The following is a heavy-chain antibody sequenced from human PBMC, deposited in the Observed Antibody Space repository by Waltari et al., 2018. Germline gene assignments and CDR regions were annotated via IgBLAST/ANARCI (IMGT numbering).Heavy chain of an antibody. CDR3: ARGVGDFWSGYYTPFDAFDI. CDR2: IYHSGSP. J-gene: IGHJ3*02. CDR1: GYSISSGYY. D-gene: IGHD3-3*01. Sequence: QVQLQESGPGLVKPSETLSLTCAVSGYSISSGYYWGWIRQPPGKGLEWIGSIYHSGSPYSNPPLKSRCTISVDPPKTQFSLKLSFVTAADTAVYYCARGVGDFWSGYYTPFDAFDIWGQGTMVTVSS. V-gene: IGHV4-38-2*01.